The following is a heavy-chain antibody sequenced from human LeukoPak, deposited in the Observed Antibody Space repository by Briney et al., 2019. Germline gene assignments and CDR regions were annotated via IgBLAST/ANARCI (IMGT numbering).Heavy chain of an antibody. CDR3: TRHATYYYDSSGYYIFDY. Sequence: GGSLKLSCAASGFTFSGSAMHWVRQASGKGLEWVGRIRSKANSYATAYAASVKGRFTISRDDSKNTAYLQMNSLKTEGTAVYYCTRHATYYYDSSGYYIFDYWGQGTLVTVSS. CDR2: IRSKANSYAT. V-gene: IGHV3-73*01. CDR1: GFTFSGSA. J-gene: IGHJ4*02. D-gene: IGHD3-22*01.